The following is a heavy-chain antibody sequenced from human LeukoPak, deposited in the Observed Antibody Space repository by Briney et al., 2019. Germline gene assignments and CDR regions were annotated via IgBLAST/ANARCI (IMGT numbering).Heavy chain of an antibody. CDR1: GFTFSSYA. CDR2: ISGSGGST. Sequence: GGSLRLSCAASGFTFSSYAMSWVRQAPGKGLEWVSAISGSGGSTYYADSVKGRFTISRDNSKNTLYLQVNSLRAEDTAVYYCAKDRYCSGGSCYRRYFDYWGQGTLVTVSS. V-gene: IGHV3-23*01. D-gene: IGHD2-15*01. CDR3: AKDRYCSGGSCYRRYFDY. J-gene: IGHJ4*02.